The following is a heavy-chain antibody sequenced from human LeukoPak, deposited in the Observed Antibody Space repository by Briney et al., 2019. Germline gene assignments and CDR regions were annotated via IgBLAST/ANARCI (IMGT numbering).Heavy chain of an antibody. Sequence: GGSLRLSCAASGFTFSDYYMSWIRQAPGKGLEWVSYISSSGSTIYYADSVKGRFTISRDNAKNSLYLQMNSLRAEDTAVYYCARDRGYCSSTSCYGAFDIWGQGTMVTVSS. D-gene: IGHD2-2*01. J-gene: IGHJ3*02. CDR2: ISSSGSTI. CDR1: GFTFSDYY. CDR3: ARDRGYCSSTSCYGAFDI. V-gene: IGHV3-11*04.